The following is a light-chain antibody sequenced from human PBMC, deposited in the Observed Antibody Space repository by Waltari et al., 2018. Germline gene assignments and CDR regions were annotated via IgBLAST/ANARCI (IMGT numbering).Light chain of an antibody. V-gene: IGLV2-23*02. CDR3: YSYAGGRV. J-gene: IGLJ1*01. Sequence: QSALTQPASVSGSPGQSITISCTGSSSDVGSSNLVSWYLQHPGKAPKLIIYEVTKRPSGFPNRFSGSKSGTTASLTISGLQAEDEADYYCYSYAGGRVFGTGTKVTVL. CDR1: SSDVGSSNL. CDR2: EVT.